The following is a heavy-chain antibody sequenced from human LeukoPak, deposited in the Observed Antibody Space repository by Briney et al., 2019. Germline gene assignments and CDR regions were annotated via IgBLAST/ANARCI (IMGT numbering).Heavy chain of an antibody. J-gene: IGHJ4*02. V-gene: IGHV4-61*02. D-gene: IGHD3-3*01. Sequence: NTSETLSLTCTVSGGSISSGSYYWSWIRQPAGKGLEWIGRIYTSGSTNYSPSLKSRVTVSVDTSKNQFSLKLSSVTAADTAVYYCARDSGFYFWSGYYRYFDYWGQGTLVTVSS. CDR1: GGSISSGSYY. CDR3: ARDSGFYFWSGYYRYFDY. CDR2: IYTSGST.